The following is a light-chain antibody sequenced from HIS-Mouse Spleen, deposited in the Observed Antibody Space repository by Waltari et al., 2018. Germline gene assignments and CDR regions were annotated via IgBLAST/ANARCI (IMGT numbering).Light chain of an antibody. J-gene: IGLJ2*01. CDR1: SSNIGNNY. Sequence: HSVLTQPPSVSAAPGQKVTISCSGSSSNIGNNYVSWYQQLPGKAPKLLINDNNKRPSGIPDRCSGSKSGTSATLGITGLQTGDEADYYCGTWDSSLSAVVFGGGTKLTVL. CDR3: GTWDSSLSAVV. CDR2: DNN. V-gene: IGLV1-51*01.